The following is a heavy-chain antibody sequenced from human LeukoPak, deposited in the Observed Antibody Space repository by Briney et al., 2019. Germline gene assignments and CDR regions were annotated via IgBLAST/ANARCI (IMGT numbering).Heavy chain of an antibody. Sequence: TGGSLRLSCAASGFIFSNYVMYWVRQAPRKGLEGVAVISYEGNNKYYADSVKGRFTISRDNSKNTLYLQMSSLRGEDTAVYYCAKGLQVAEPPDYWGQGSLVTVSS. D-gene: IGHD2-15*01. CDR1: GFIFSNYV. CDR3: AKGLQVAEPPDY. V-gene: IGHV3-30*18. J-gene: IGHJ4*02. CDR2: ISYEGNNK.